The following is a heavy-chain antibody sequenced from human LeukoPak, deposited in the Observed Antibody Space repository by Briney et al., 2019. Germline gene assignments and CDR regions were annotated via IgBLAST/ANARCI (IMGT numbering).Heavy chain of an antibody. CDR3: ARSSWFGVFDP. Sequence: SETLSLTCAVYGGSFSGYYWSWIRQPPGKGLEWIGEINHSGSTNYNPSLKSRVTISVDTSKNQFSLKLSSVTAADTAVNYCARSSWFGVFDPWGQGTLVTVSS. V-gene: IGHV4-34*01. CDR1: GGSFSGYY. D-gene: IGHD3-10*01. J-gene: IGHJ5*02. CDR2: INHSGST.